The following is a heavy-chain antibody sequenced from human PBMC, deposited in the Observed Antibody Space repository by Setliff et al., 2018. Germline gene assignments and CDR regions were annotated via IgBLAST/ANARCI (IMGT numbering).Heavy chain of an antibody. D-gene: IGHD5-12*01. V-gene: IGHV4-4*07. CDR1: GGSIRNYF. CDR2: IYTSGGI. CDR3: ARGGTFRYFGF. J-gene: IGHJ4*02. Sequence: SETLSLTCTVPGGSIRNYFWGWIRQPAGKGLEWIGRIYTSGGIDYNPSLRSRVTISVDTSKEQFSLKLSSVTAADTAVYYCARGGTFRYFGFWGQGAPVTVSS.